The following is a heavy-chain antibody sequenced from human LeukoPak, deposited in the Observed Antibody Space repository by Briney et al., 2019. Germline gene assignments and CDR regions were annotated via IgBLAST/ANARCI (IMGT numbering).Heavy chain of an antibody. V-gene: IGHV3-48*03. Sequence: GGSLRLSCAASGFTFSSYEMNWVRQAPGKGLEWVSYISSSGSTIYYADSVKGRFTISRDNAKNSLYLQMNSLRAEDTAVYYCAKAGDAGGGSKRVDYWGQGTLVTVSS. CDR1: GFTFSSYE. CDR3: AKAGDAGGGSKRVDY. J-gene: IGHJ4*02. CDR2: ISSSGSTI. D-gene: IGHD2-8*02.